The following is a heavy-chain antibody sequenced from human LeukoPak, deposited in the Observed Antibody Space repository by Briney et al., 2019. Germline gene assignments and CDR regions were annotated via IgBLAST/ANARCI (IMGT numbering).Heavy chain of an antibody. V-gene: IGHV4-39*07. CDR3: ASIIAVAGAADDAFDI. D-gene: IGHD6-19*01. J-gene: IGHJ3*02. Sequence: SETLSLTCTVSGGSIRTNTNYWGWNSSNYWGWIRQPPGKGLEWIGSIYTSGSTNYNPSLKSRVTMSVDTSKNQFSLKLSSVTAADTAVYYCASIIAVAGAADDAFDIWGQGTMVTVSS. CDR2: IYTSGST. CDR1: GGSIRTNTNYWGWNSSNY.